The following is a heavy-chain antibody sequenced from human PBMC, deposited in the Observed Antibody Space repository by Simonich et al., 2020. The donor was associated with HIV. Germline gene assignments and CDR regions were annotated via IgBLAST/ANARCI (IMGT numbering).Heavy chain of an antibody. J-gene: IGHJ4*02. CDR2: FDPENLET. CDR1: GYTLTGLS. CDR3: ATDSPLVLTSAFDS. D-gene: IGHD3-22*01. V-gene: IGHV1-24*01. Sequence: QVQLVQSGAEVKKPGASVKVSCKVSGYTLTGLSMHWVRQAPGKGLEWMGGFDPENLETIYAQNFQGRVSMTEDTSTDTAYRELSSLRSEDTAVYYCATDSPLVLTSAFDSWGQGTLVTVSS.